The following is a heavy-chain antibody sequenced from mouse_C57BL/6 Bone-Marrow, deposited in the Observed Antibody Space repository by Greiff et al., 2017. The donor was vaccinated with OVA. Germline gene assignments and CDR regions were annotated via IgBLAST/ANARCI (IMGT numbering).Heavy chain of an antibody. V-gene: IGHV1-54*01. Sequence: VNLVESGAELVRPGTSVKVSCKASGYAFTNYLIEWVKQRPGQGLEWIGVINPGSGGTNYNEKFKGKATLTADKSSSTAYMQLSSLTSEDSAVYFCARGLYYYGSSYFYWYFDVWGTGTTVTVSS. D-gene: IGHD1-1*01. CDR3: ARGLYYYGSSYFYWYFDV. CDR2: INPGSGGT. CDR1: GYAFTNYL. J-gene: IGHJ1*03.